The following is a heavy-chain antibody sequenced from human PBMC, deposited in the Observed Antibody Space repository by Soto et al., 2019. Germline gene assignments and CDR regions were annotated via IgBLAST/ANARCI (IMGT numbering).Heavy chain of an antibody. D-gene: IGHD3-10*01. J-gene: IGHJ4*02. CDR1: GASMGRYY. V-gene: IGHV4-59*01. Sequence: SETLSLTCAVSGASMGRYYWSWIRQSPGKGLEWIGYISDSETTNYSPSLRGRVTISLETSKSQFSLKLSSVTAADTAVYYCARVDYYGAGTYVFDYWGPGTLVTVS. CDR2: ISDSETT. CDR3: ARVDYYGAGTYVFDY.